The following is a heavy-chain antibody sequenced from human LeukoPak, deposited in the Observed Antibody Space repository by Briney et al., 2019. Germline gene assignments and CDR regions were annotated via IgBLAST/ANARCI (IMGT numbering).Heavy chain of an antibody. V-gene: IGHV4-34*01. CDR3: ATGRAYDYVWGSYRRSSFNYFDY. D-gene: IGHD3-16*02. J-gene: IGHJ4*02. CDR2: INHSGST. Sequence: SETLSLTCAVYGGSFSGYYWSWIRQPPGKGLEWIGEINHSGSTNYNPSLRSRVTISVDTSKNQFSLKLSSVTAADTAVYYCATGRAYDYVWGSYRRSSFNYFDYWGQGTLVTVSS. CDR1: GGSFSGYY.